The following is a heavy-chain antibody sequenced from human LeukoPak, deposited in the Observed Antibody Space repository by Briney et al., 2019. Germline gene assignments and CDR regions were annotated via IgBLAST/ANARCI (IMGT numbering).Heavy chain of an antibody. CDR3: TRLVGDWGHDY. D-gene: IGHD2-21*02. Sequence: WGSLTLSCAASGFTFSDSAMHWVRQASGKGLEWVGHIRSKANSYATAYAASVKGRFTISRDDSKNTAYLQMNSLKTEDTAVYYCTRLVGDWGHDYWGQGNLDPVSS. CDR2: IRSKANSYAT. CDR1: GFTFSDSA. V-gene: IGHV3-73*01. J-gene: IGHJ4*02.